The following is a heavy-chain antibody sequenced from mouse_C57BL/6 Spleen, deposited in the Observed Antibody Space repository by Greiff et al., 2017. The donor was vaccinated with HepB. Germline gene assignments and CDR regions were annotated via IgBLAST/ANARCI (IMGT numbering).Heavy chain of an antibody. CDR1: GYTFTDYE. Sequence: VQLQQSGAELVRPGASVTLSCKASGYTFTDYEMHWVKQTPVHGLEWIGAIDPETGGTAYNQKFKGKAILTADKSSSTAYMELRSLTSEDSAVYYCTRKDYGYDVFAYWGQGTLVTVSA. CDR2: IDPETGGT. V-gene: IGHV1-15*01. D-gene: IGHD2-2*01. CDR3: TRKDYGYDVFAY. J-gene: IGHJ3*01.